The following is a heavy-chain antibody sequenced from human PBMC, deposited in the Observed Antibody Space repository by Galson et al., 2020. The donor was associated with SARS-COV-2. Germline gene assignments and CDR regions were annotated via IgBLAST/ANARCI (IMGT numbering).Heavy chain of an antibody. Sequence: ETSDTLSLTCTVSGGSINSSSWFWIRQPPGKGLEWIGYIYYSGSTNYNPSLKSRVTISVDTSKNQFSLKLNSVTAADTAVYYCARCEGRDSGRNGLAPWGQGTLVTVSS. CDR3: ARCEGRDSGRNGLAP. J-gene: IGHJ5*02. V-gene: IGHV4-59*01. D-gene: IGHD3-10*01. CDR1: GGSINSSS. CDR2: IYYSGST.